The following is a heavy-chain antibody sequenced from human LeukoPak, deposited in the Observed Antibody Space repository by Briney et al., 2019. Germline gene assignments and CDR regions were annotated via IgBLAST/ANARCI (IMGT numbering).Heavy chain of an antibody. J-gene: IGHJ4*02. CDR2: INPNTGGT. V-gene: IGHV1-2*02. CDR3: ARQTTYCSGGSCYRFFDY. CDR1: GYTFTGYY. D-gene: IGHD2-15*01. Sequence: ASVNVSRKASGYTFTGYYIHWVRQAPGQGLEWMGWINPNTGGTNYAQKFQGRVTMTRDTSISTAYMELSRLRSDDTAVYYCARQTTYCSGGSCYRFFDYWGQGTLVTVSS.